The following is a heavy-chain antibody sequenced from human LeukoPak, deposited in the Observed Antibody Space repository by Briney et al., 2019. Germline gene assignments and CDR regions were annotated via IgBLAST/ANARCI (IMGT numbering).Heavy chain of an antibody. Sequence: SGGSLRLSCAASGFTFDSYAMNWVRQAPGKGLEWVSGFSGSRGSPYYADSVEGRFTISRDNSKNTLYLQMNSLRAEDTAVYYCAKDLSKSYGDYGASGAFDIWGQGTLVTVSS. V-gene: IGHV3-23*01. CDR3: AKDLSKSYGDYGASGAFDI. CDR2: FSGSRGSP. D-gene: IGHD4-17*01. J-gene: IGHJ3*02. CDR1: GFTFDSYA.